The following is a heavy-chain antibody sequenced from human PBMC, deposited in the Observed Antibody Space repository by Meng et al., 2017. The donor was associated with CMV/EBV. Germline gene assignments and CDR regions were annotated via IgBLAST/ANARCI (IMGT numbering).Heavy chain of an antibody. J-gene: IGHJ6*02. D-gene: IGHD3-3*01. V-gene: IGHV3-21*01. CDR2: ISSSSSYI. CDR3: ARKALEWLLDGQVDV. Sequence: GGSLRLSCAASGFTFSSYSMNWVRPAPGKGLEWVSSISSSSSYIYYADSVKGRFTISRDNAKNSLYLQMNSLRAEDTAVYYCARKALEWLLDGQVDVWGPGTPVTVSS. CDR1: GFTFSSYS.